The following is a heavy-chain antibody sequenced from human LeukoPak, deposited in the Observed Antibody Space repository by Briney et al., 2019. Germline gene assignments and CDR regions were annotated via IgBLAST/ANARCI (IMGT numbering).Heavy chain of an antibody. CDR3: ARLSRISPFDP. CDR1: GYTFTSYG. D-gene: IGHD2-15*01. J-gene: IGHJ5*02. V-gene: IGHV1-8*03. Sequence: ASVKVSCKASGYTFTSYGISWVRQATGQGLEWMGWMNPNSGNTGYAQKFQGRVTITRNTSISTAYMELSSLRSEDTAVYYCARLSRISPFDPWGQGTLVTVSS. CDR2: MNPNSGNT.